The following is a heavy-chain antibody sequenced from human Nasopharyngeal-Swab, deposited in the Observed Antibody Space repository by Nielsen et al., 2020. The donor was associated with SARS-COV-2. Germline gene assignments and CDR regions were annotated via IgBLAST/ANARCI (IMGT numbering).Heavy chain of an antibody. CDR2: ITGSGDAT. CDR3: EKDGVRLNGIDV. J-gene: IGHJ6*02. Sequence: GESLKISCGASGLTFSSYTMSWVRQAPGRGLEWVSAITGSGDATNYADSVRGLFTISRDNSKSTLYLQMNSLRAEDTAEYFCEKDGVRLNGIDVWGQGTTVTVSS. V-gene: IGHV3-23*01. CDR1: GLTFSSYT. D-gene: IGHD3-16*01.